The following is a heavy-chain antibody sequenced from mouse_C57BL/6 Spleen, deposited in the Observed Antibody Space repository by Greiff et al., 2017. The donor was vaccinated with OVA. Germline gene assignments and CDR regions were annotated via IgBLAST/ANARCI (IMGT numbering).Heavy chain of an antibody. Sequence: VQLQESGPGLVAPSQSLSITCTVSGFSLTSYGVHWVRQPPGKGLEWLVVIWSDGSTTYNSALKSRLSISKDNSKSQVFLKMNSLQTDDTAMYYCARHDGSGYYYAMDYWGQGTSVTVSS. CDR1: GFSLTSYG. V-gene: IGHV2-6-1*01. CDR2: IWSDGST. CDR3: ARHDGSGYYYAMDY. D-gene: IGHD1-1*01. J-gene: IGHJ4*01.